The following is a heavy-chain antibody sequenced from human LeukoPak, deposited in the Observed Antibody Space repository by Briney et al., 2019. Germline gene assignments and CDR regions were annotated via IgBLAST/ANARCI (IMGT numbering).Heavy chain of an antibody. D-gene: IGHD7-27*01. CDR2: ISGSGGST. Sequence: PGGSLRLSCAASGFTFSSYAMSWVRQAPGKGLEWVSAISGSGGSTYYADSVKGRFTISRDNSKNTLYLQMNSLRAEDTAVYYCARELALTGDAPIDYWGQGTLVTVSS. CDR1: GFTFSSYA. V-gene: IGHV3-23*01. CDR3: ARELALTGDAPIDY. J-gene: IGHJ4*02.